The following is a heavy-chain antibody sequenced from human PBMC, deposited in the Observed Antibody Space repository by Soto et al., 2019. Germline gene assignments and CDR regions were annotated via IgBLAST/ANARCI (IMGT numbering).Heavy chain of an antibody. D-gene: IGHD2-8*01. CDR2: ISGSGGST. CDR1: GFTFSSYA. CDR3: AKLGGYCTNGVCYRGY. Sequence: EVQLLESGGGLVQPGGSLRLSCAASGFTFSSYAMSWVRQAPGKGLEWVSAISGSGGSTYYADSVKGRFTISRDNSKNTLNLQMNSLRAEDTAVDYCAKLGGYCTNGVCYRGYWGQGTLVTVSS. V-gene: IGHV3-23*01. J-gene: IGHJ4*02.